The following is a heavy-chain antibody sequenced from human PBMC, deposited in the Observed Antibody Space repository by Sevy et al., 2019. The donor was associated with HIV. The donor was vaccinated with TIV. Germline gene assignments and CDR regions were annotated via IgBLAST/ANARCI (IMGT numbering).Heavy chain of an antibody. V-gene: IGHV3-30*02. CDR3: AKRAEYYHGSGSFELYYYMDV. Sequence: GGSLRLSCAASGFTFIGYGMYWVRQIPGKGLEWVAFIGEDGSEEEYADSVKGGFTTSRDNSKYTLYLEMNNLRAEETALYYCAKRAEYYHGSGSFELYYYMDVWGKGTTVTVSS. CDR2: IGEDGSEE. CDR1: GFTFIGYG. J-gene: IGHJ6*03. D-gene: IGHD3-10*01.